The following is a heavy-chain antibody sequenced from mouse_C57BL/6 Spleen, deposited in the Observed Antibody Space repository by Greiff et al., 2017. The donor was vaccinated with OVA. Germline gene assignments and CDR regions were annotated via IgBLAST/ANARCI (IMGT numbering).Heavy chain of an antibody. CDR2: ISSGGSYT. CDR1: GFTFSSYG. J-gene: IGHJ3*01. Sequence: EVMVVESGGDLVKPGGSLKLSCAASGFTFSSYGMSWVRQTPDKRLEWVATISSGGSYTYYPDSVKGRFTISRDNAKNTLYLQMSSLKSEDTAMYYCARGDYEGWFADWGKGTMVTVSA. CDR3: ARGDYEGWFAD. D-gene: IGHD2-4*01. V-gene: IGHV5-6*01.